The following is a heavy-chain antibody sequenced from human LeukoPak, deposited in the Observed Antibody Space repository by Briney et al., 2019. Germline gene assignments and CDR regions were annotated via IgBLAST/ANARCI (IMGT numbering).Heavy chain of an antibody. CDR3: AKDMVGYGDLFDY. V-gene: IGHV3-7*01. J-gene: IGHJ4*02. CDR2: IKQDGSEK. Sequence: GGSLRLSCAASGFTFSSYWMSWVRQAPGKGLEWVANIKQDGSEKYYVDSVKGRFTISRDNAKNSLYLQMNSLRAEDTAVYYCAKDMVGYGDLFDYWGQGTLVTVSS. CDR1: GFTFSSYW. D-gene: IGHD4-17*01.